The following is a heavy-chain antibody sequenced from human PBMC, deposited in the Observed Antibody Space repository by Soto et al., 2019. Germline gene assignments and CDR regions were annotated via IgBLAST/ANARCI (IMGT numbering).Heavy chain of an antibody. D-gene: IGHD3-22*01. CDR2: IYYSGST. Sequence: QVQLQESGPGLVKPSQTLSLTCTVSGGSISSGGYYWSWIRQHPGKGLEWIGYIYYSGSTYYNPSLNGRVTISVDTSKNQFSRKLSSVTAADTAVYYCARARRGTSFTMIVDYWGQGTLVTVSS. CDR1: GGSISSGGYY. V-gene: IGHV4-31*03. J-gene: IGHJ4*02. CDR3: ARARRGTSFTMIVDY.